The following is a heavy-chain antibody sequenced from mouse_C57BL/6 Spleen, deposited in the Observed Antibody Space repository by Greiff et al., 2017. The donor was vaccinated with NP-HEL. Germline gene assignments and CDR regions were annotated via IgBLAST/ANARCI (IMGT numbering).Heavy chain of an antibody. D-gene: IGHD1-1*01. V-gene: IGHV1-5*01. CDR3: TRSTDYFDY. CDR1: GYTFTSYW. CDR2: IYPGNSDT. J-gene: IGHJ2*01. Sequence: VQLQQSGTVLARPGASVKMSCKTSGYTFTSYWMHWVKQRPGQGLEWIGAIYPGNSDTSYNQKFKGKAKLTAVTSASTAYMALSSLTNEDSAVYYCTRSTDYFDYWGQGTTLTVSS.